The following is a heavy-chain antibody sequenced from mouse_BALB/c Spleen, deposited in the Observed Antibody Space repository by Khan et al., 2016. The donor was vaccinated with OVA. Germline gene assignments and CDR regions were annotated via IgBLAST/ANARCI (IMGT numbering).Heavy chain of an antibody. V-gene: IGHV5-12*02. Sequence: EVELVESGGGLVQPGGSLKLSCATSGFTFSDYYIYWVRQTPEKRLEWVAYISNGGGFTYYPDPIEGRFTISRDNAKNTLYLHMSRLKSESTAMYYCARQLNGAMDYWGQGTSVTVSS. J-gene: IGHJ4*01. D-gene: IGHD1-3*01. CDR2: ISNGGGFT. CDR3: ARQLNGAMDY. CDR1: GFTFSDYY.